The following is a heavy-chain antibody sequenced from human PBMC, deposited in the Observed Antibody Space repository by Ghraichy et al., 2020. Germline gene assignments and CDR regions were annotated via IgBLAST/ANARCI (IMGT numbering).Heavy chain of an antibody. Sequence: SETLYLTCTVSGGSVSSGSYYWSWIRQPPGKGLEWIGYIYYSGSTNYNPSLKSRVTISVDTSKNQFSLKLSSVTAADTAVYYCARDRSSGFDYWGQGTLVTVSS. CDR2: IYYSGST. D-gene: IGHD6-19*01. J-gene: IGHJ4*02. V-gene: IGHV4-61*01. CDR3: ARDRSSGFDY. CDR1: GGSVSSGSYY.